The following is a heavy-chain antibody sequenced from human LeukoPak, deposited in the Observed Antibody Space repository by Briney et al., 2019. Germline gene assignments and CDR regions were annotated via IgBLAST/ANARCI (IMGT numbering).Heavy chain of an antibody. CDR2: ISGSGGST. J-gene: IGHJ4*02. CDR3: AKDRYEYNWNDVIIGY. Sequence: PGGSLRLSCAASGFTFSSYAMSWVRQAPGKGLEWVSAISGSGGSTYYADSVKGRFTISRDNSKNTLYLQMNSLRAEDTAVYYCAKDRYEYNWNDVIIGYWGQGTLVTVSS. CDR1: GFTFSSYA. D-gene: IGHD1-1*01. V-gene: IGHV3-23*01.